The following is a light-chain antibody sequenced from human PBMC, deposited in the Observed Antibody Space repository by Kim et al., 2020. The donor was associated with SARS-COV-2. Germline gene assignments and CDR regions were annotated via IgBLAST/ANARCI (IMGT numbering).Light chain of an antibody. J-gene: IGLJ1*01. Sequence: QSALTQPPSASGSPGQSVAISCTGTSSDFHSYNYVSWYQQHPGKAPKLTIYEVNKRPSGVPDRFSGSKSGNTASLTVSGLQAEDEANYYCGSYAGSDNYVFGTGTKVTVL. V-gene: IGLV2-8*01. CDR1: SSDFHSYNY. CDR2: EVN. CDR3: GSYAGSDNYV.